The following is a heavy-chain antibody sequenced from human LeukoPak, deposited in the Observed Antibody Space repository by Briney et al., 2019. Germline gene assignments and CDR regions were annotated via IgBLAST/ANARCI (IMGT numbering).Heavy chain of an antibody. CDR3: ARDLLGSPSSYSSGAWDY. Sequence: ASVKVSCKASGGTFSNYAISWVRQAPGHGLEWMGGIIPIFDTADYAQNFQGRVTITADESTSTAYMELSNLRAEDTAVYYCARDLLGSPSSYSSGAWDYWGQGTLVTVSS. D-gene: IGHD3-22*01. CDR2: IIPIFDTA. V-gene: IGHV1-69*13. J-gene: IGHJ4*02. CDR1: GGTFSNYA.